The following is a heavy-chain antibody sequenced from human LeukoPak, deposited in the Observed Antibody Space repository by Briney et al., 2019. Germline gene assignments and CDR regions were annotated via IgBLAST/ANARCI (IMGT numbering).Heavy chain of an antibody. CDR1: GDSVSSNSVT. Sequence: SQTLSLTCAISGDSVSSNSVTWNWIRQSPSRGLEWLGRTYYRSTWYNDYAVSVRGRITVNPDTSKNQFSLHLSSVTPEDTAVYYCARRLTQYDCFDPWGQGIPVTVSS. D-gene: IGHD2-2*01. J-gene: IGHJ5*02. CDR2: TYYRSTWYN. V-gene: IGHV6-1*01. CDR3: ARRLTQYDCFDP.